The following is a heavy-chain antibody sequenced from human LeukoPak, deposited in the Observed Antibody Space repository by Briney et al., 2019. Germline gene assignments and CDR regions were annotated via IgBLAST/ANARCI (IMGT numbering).Heavy chain of an antibody. J-gene: IGHJ4*02. CDR1: GGSISSGGYS. CDR2: IYHSGST. D-gene: IGHD3-22*01. Sequence: PSETLSLTCAVSGGSISSGGYSWSWIRQPPGKGLEWIGYIYHSGSTYYNPSLKSRVTISVDRSKNQFSLKLSSVTAADTAVYYCARAPDSSGFAIDYWDQGTLVTVSS. CDR3: ARAPDSSGFAIDY. V-gene: IGHV4-30-2*01.